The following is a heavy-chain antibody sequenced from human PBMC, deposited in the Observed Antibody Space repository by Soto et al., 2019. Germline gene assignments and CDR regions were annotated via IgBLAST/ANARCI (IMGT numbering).Heavy chain of an antibody. CDR2: INHSGST. J-gene: IGHJ6*02. V-gene: IGHV4-34*01. D-gene: IGHD3-22*01. CDR3: ARIGRPGSYYYDSSGYYYPRLYYYGMDV. CDR1: CGSFSGYY. Sequence: KSSETLSLTCAVYCGSFSGYYWSWIRQPPGKGLEWIGEINHSGSTNYNPSLKSRVTISVDTSKNQFSLKLSSVTAADTAVYYCARIGRPGSYYYDSSGYYYPRLYYYGMDVWGQGTTVTVSS.